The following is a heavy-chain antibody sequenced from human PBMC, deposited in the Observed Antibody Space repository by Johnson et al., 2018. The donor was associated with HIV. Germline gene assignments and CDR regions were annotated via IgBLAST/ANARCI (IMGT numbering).Heavy chain of an antibody. V-gene: IGHV3-33*06. CDR1: GFTFSSYG. D-gene: IGHD3-22*01. J-gene: IGHJ3*02. Sequence: QVQLVESGGGVVQPGRSLGLSCAASGFTFSSYGMHWVRQAPGKGLDWVAVIWYDGSNKYYADSVKGRFSISRDNSKNTLYRQMNSLRTEETAVYYCAKVRVAAMIVVVSGRDAFDIWGQGTMVTVSS. CDR2: IWYDGSNK. CDR3: AKVRVAAMIVVVSGRDAFDI.